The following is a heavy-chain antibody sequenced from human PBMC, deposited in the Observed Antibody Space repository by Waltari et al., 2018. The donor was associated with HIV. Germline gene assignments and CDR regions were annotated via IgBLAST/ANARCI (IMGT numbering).Heavy chain of an antibody. Sequence: QVQRVESVGGVVETGRCLRISCAASGLTFSPFTMPCVRLAPGRGLEWVASISYGGRNKYYADSVKGRFTISRDNSKNTVYLQMNSLRGEDTAVYYCARDGHFYDSRPLDYWGQGTLVTVSS. CDR1: GLTFSPFT. V-gene: IGHV3-30*04. D-gene: IGHD3-22*01. CDR2: ISYGGRNK. J-gene: IGHJ4*02. CDR3: ARDGHFYDSRPLDY.